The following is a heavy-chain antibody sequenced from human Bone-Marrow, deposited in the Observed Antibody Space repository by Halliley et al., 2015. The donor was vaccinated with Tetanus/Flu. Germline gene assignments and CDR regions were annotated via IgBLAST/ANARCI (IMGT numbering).Heavy chain of an antibody. Sequence: LECLSAIRGYGRKTYSADSVRGRFTLSRDNAKNTLYLQMGSRRTDDTAVYYRAREEKGVLDPWGQGTLVTVSS. CDR3: AREEKGVLDP. J-gene: IGHJ5*02. CDR2: IRGYGRKT. D-gene: IGHD3-16*01. V-gene: IGHV3-64*02.